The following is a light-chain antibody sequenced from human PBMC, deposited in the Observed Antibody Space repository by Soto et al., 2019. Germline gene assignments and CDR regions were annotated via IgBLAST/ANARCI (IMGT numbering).Light chain of an antibody. V-gene: IGKV1-17*01. CDR3: LQHNSYPLT. J-gene: IGKJ4*01. Sequence: DIQMTQSPSSPSASVGDRVTITCRASQGIRNGLGWYQQKPGKAPKRLIYAASSLQSGVPSRFSGSGSGTEFTLTISSLQPEDFATYYCLQHNSYPLTFGGGTKVDIK. CDR2: AAS. CDR1: QGIRNG.